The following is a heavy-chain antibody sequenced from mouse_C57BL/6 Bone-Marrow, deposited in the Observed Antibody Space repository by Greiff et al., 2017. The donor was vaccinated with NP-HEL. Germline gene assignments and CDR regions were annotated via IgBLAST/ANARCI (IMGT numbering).Heavy chain of an antibody. V-gene: IGHV1-64*01. CDR2: IHPNSGST. CDR3: ARGNYGSSYWYFDV. D-gene: IGHD1-1*01. J-gene: IGHJ1*03. CDR1: GYTFTSYW. Sequence: VQLQQPGAELVKPGASVKLSCKASGYTFTSYWMHWVKQRPGQGLEWIGMIHPNSGSTNYNEKFKSKATLTADKSSSTAYMQRSSLTSEDSAVYYCARGNYGSSYWYFDVWGTGTTVTVSS.